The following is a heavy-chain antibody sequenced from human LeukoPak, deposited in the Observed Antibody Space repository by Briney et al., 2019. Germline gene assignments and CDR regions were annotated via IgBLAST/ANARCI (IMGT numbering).Heavy chain of an antibody. J-gene: IGHJ4*02. CDR1: GGSISSYY. CDR2: IYVSGGA. Sequence: SETLSLTCAVSGGSISSYYWSWIRQRARKGLEWVWRIYVSGGAKYNPSLTSRVTMSVETSTKTFSLKISSVSPPETAVCCSARDVGSKYDFWSGYYYIGQPIFDYWGQGTLVTVSS. CDR3: ARDVGSKYDFWSGYYYIGQPIFDY. V-gene: IGHV4-4*07. D-gene: IGHD3-3*01.